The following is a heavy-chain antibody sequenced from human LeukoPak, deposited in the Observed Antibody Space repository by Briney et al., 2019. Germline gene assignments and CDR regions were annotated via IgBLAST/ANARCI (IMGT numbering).Heavy chain of an antibody. Sequence: PGGSLRLSCAASEFTFSSYTMTWVRQAPGKGLEWVSNITASRDYTYYGDSVRGRFTISRDDSKNTLYLQMNSLRAEDTALYYCAKGKLAFDSWGQGTLVTVSS. V-gene: IGHV3-23*01. CDR3: AKGKLAFDS. CDR2: ITASRDYT. J-gene: IGHJ4*02. CDR1: EFTFSSYT.